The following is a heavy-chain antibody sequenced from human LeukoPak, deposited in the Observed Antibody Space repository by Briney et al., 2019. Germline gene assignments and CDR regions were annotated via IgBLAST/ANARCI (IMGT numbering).Heavy chain of an antibody. CDR2: IYYSGST. CDR3: ARRGQSTTLYYYYAMDV. J-gene: IGHJ6*02. CDR1: GGSISGFY. Sequence: SSETLSLTCTVFGGSISGFYWSWIRQPPGKGLEWIGYIYYSGSTNYNPSLKSRVTISLDTSKNQFSLKLSSVTAADTAVYYCARRGQSTTLYYYYAMDVWGQGTTVTVSS. V-gene: IGHV4-59*08. D-gene: IGHD1-1*01.